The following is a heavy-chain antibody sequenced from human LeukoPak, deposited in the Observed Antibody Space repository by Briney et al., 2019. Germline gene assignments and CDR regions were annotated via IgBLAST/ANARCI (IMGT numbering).Heavy chain of an antibody. CDR2: INPSGGST. D-gene: IGHD3-22*01. V-gene: IGHV1-46*01. CDR1: GYTFTSYY. J-gene: IGHJ4*02. Sequence: GASVKVSCKASGYTFTSYYMHWVRQAPGQGLEWMGIINPSGGSTSYAQKFQGRVTMTRDTSTSTVYMELSSLRSEDTAVYYCARAQSSGYYAEGIGYWGQGTLVTVSS. CDR3: ARAQSSGYYAEGIGY.